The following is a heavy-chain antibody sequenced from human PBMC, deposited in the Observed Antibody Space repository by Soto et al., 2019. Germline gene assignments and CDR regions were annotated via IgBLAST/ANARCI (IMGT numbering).Heavy chain of an antibody. CDR3: ARGPAYIDGWRTFDL. Sequence: SETLSLTCTVSDDSFRGAEYYWSWIRQPLGKGPEWIGYTYYNGDTKYNPALRSRVTMSEDTSKNQFSLRLSSVAAADTAVYFCARGPAYIDGWRTFDLWGRGILVTVSS. CDR2: TYYNGDT. CDR1: DDSFRGAEYY. D-gene: IGHD6-19*01. V-gene: IGHV4-61*08. J-gene: IGHJ4*02.